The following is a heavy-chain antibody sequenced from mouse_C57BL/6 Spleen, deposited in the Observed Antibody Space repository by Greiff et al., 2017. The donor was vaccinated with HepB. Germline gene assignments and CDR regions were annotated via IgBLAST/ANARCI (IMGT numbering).Heavy chain of an antibody. CDR2: IYPSDSET. CDR1: GYTFTSYW. V-gene: IGHV1-61*01. Sequence: QVQLQQPGAELVRPGSSVKLSCKASGYTFTSYWMDWVKQRPGQGLEWIGNIYPSDSETHYNQKFKDKATLTVDKSSSTAYMQLSSLTSEDSAVYYCARGDYYYGSSHWYFDVWGTGTTVTVSS. D-gene: IGHD1-1*01. J-gene: IGHJ1*03. CDR3: ARGDYYYGSSHWYFDV.